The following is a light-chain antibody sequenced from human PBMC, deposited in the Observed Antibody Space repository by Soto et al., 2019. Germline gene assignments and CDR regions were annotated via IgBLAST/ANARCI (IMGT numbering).Light chain of an antibody. J-gene: IGLJ1*01. CDR1: SSNIGSNY. CDR2: RNN. CDR3: AAWDDSLSVVYV. V-gene: IGLV1-47*01. Sequence: QPVLTQPPSASGTPGQRGSISCSGSSSNIGSNYVYWYQQLPGTAPKLLIYRNNQRPSGVPDRFSGSKSGTSASLAISGLRSEDEADYYCAAWDDSLSVVYVFGTGTKVTVL.